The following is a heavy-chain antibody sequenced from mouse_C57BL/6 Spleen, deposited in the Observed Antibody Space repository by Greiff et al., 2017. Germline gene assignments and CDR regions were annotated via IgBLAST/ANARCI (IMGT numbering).Heavy chain of an antibody. CDR1: GFTFSSYG. J-gene: IGHJ4*01. CDR2: ISSGGSYT. Sequence: DVKLVESGGDLVKPGGSLKLSCAASGFTFSSYGMSWVRQTPDKRLEWVATISSGGSYTYYPDSVKGRFTISRDNAKNTLYLQMSSLKSEDTAMYYCARHRGGNYAMDYWGQGTSVTVSS. CDR3: ARHRGGNYAMDY. V-gene: IGHV5-6*02.